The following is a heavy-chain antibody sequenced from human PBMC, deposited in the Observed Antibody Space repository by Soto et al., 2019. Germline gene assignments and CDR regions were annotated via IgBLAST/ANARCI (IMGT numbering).Heavy chain of an antibody. CDR3: ARAERPFDWLFTTPPYFDS. Sequence: GGSLRLSCAASGFSFSTYDMNWVRQAPGKGLEWVSSISSSSSYIYYADSVKGRFTISRNNAKNSLYLQMNSLRAEDTAVYYCARAERPFDWLFTTPPYFDSWGQGTLVTVSS. CDR1: GFSFSTYD. CDR2: ISSSSSYI. D-gene: IGHD3-9*01. J-gene: IGHJ4*02. V-gene: IGHV3-21*01.